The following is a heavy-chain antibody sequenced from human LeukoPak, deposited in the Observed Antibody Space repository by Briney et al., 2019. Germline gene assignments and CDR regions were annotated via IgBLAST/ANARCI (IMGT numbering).Heavy chain of an antibody. V-gene: IGHV4-61*02. J-gene: IGHJ2*01. CDR1: GGSISSGSYY. CDR2: IYTSGST. Sequence: SQTLSLTCTVSGGSISSGSYYWSWIRQPAGKGLEWIGRIYTSGSTNYNPSLKSRVTISVDTSKNQFSLKLSSVTAADTAVYYCASSFANYWYFDLWGRGTLVTVSS. CDR3: ASSFANYWYFDL.